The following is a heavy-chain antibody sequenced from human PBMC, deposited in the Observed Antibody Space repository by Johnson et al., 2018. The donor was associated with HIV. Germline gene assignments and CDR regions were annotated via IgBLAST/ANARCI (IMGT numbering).Heavy chain of an antibody. CDR3: AGQVRAFDI. CDR1: GFTFDDHG. CDR2: ISYDGSNK. V-gene: IGHV3-30*03. D-gene: IGHD6-19*01. Sequence: QVQLVESGGGVVQPGRSLRLSCAASGFTFDDHGMSWVRQAPGKGLEWVAVISYDGSNKYYADSVKGRFTISRDNSMHTMYLQMNSLRAEDTAVYYCAGQVRAFDIWGQGTMVTVSS. J-gene: IGHJ3*02.